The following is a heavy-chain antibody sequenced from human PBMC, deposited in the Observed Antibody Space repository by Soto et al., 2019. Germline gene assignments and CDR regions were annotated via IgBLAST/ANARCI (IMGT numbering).Heavy chain of an antibody. CDR2: TYYRSKWYN. V-gene: IGHV6-1*01. CDR1: GDSVSSNSAA. Sequence: SQTLSLTCANSGDSVSSNSAAWNWIRQSPSRGLEWLGRTYYRSKWYNDYAVSVKSRITINPDTSKNQFSLQLNSVTAADTAVYYCARASLSGSYTPSSFDYWGQGTLVTVSS. CDR3: ARASLSGSYTPSSFDY. D-gene: IGHD1-26*01. J-gene: IGHJ4*02.